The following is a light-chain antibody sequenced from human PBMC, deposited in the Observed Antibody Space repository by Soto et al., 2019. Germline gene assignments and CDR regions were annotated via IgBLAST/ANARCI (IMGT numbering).Light chain of an antibody. V-gene: IGLV2-14*01. J-gene: IGLJ2*01. CDR2: DVS. Sequence: QSVLTQPASVSGSPGQSISISCTGTSSDDGGYNYVSWYQQHPGKAPKLMIYDVSNRPSGVSNRFSGSKSGNTASLTISGLHAEDEADYYCSSYTSSSTRRVFGGGTKLTVL. CDR1: SSDDGGYNY. CDR3: SSYTSSSTRRV.